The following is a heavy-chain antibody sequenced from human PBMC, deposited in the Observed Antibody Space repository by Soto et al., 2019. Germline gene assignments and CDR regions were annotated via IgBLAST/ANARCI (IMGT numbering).Heavy chain of an antibody. CDR1: GGTFSSYA. CDR3: ARDGERYSSSSTPYYYGMDV. Sequence: QVQLVQSGAEVKKPGSSVKVSCKASGGTFSSYAISWVRQAPGQGLEWMGGIIPIFGTPNYAQKFQGRVTITADESTSTAHMELSSLRSEDTAVYYCARDGERYSSSSTPYYYGMDVWGQGTTVTVSS. V-gene: IGHV1-69*12. CDR2: IIPIFGTP. D-gene: IGHD6-6*01. J-gene: IGHJ6*02.